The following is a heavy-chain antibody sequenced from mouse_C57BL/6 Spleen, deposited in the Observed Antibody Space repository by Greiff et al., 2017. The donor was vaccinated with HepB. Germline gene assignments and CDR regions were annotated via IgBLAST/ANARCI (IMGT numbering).Heavy chain of an antibody. D-gene: IGHD2-14*01. V-gene: IGHV1-69*01. Sequence: VQLQQPGAELVMPGASVKLSCKASGYTFTSYWMHWVKQRPGQGLEWIGEIDPSDSYTNYNQKFKGKSTLTVDKSSSTAYMQLSILTSEYSAVYYCARSSTRGDDWGQGTTLTVSS. CDR3: ARSSTRGDD. J-gene: IGHJ2*01. CDR2: IDPSDSYT. CDR1: GYTFTSYW.